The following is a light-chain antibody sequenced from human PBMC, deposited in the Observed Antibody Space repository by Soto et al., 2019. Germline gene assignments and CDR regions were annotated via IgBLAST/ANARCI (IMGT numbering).Light chain of an antibody. J-gene: IGKJ1*01. V-gene: IGKV1-5*01. CDR1: QNVNNW. Sequence: DIQMTQFPSALSASVGDRVTITCRASQNVNNWLAWYQHKPGKAPQLLIYDASVLETGVPSRFSGSGSGTEFTLAISGLQSDDLATYYCQQYNTYWAFGPGTKGDIK. CDR3: QQYNTYWA. CDR2: DAS.